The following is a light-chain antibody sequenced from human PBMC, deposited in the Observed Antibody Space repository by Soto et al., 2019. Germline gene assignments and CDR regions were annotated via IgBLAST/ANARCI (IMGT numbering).Light chain of an antibody. CDR2: GAS. CDR3: QQRSNSPPWIT. J-gene: IGKJ5*01. Sequence: EIVMTQSPVALSVSPGERATLSCRASQSINSNLAWYQQKPGQAPRLLIYGASNRATGIPARFSGSGSGTDFTLTISSLEPEDSAVYYCQQRSNSPPWITFGQGTRLEIK. V-gene: IGKV3-11*01. CDR1: QSINSN.